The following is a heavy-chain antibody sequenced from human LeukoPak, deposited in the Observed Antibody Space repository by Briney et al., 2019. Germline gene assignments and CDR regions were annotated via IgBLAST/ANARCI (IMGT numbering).Heavy chain of an antibody. Sequence: GGSLRLSCAASGFTFSNYTMNWVRQAPGKGLEWVSSITSSSYIYYADSLKGRFTISRDNANNSLYLQMNSLRAEDTALYYCARGGPNTYYDILTGCDYFYYYGMDVWGQGTTVTVSS. CDR1: GFTFSNYT. V-gene: IGHV3-21*01. D-gene: IGHD3-9*01. CDR2: ITSSSYI. CDR3: ARGGPNTYYDILTGCDYFYYYGMDV. J-gene: IGHJ6*02.